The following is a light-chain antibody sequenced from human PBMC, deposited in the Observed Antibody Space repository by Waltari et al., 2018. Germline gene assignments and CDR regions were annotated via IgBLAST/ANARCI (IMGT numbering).Light chain of an antibody. CDR1: SSDVGGYNY. J-gene: IGLJ1*01. Sequence: QSALTQPASVSGSPGQSITISCTGTSSDVGGYNYVSWYQQHPGKAPKLMIYEVSNRPPGVSNRFSGSKSGNTASLTISGLQAEDEADYYCSKGVFGTGTKLTVL. CDR3: SKGV. V-gene: IGLV2-14*01. CDR2: EVS.